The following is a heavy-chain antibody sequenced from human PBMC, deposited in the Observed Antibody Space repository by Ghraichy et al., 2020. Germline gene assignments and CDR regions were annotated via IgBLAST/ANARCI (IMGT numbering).Heavy chain of an antibody. Sequence: ASVKVSCKASGYTFTSYGISWVRQAPGQGLEWMGWISAYNGNTNYAQKLQGRVTMTTDTSTSTAYMELRSLRSDDTAVYYCARETIADDYGDLLYWGQGTLVTVSS. CDR2: ISAYNGNT. CDR3: ARETIADDYGDLLY. J-gene: IGHJ4*02. D-gene: IGHD4-17*01. V-gene: IGHV1-18*01. CDR1: GYTFTSYG.